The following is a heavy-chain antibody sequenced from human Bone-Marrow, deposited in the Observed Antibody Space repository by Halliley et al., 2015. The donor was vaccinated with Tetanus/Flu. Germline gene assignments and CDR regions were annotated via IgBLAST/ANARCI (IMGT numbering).Heavy chain of an antibody. Sequence: WVSVIYSAGSTYYADSVKGRFSISRGSSKNRLYLQMNSLRAEDTAVYYCARGAVGSGWSYDYWGQGTLVTVSS. CDR3: ARGAVGSGWSYDY. V-gene: IGHV3-53*01. CDR2: IYSAGST. J-gene: IGHJ4*02. D-gene: IGHD6-19*01.